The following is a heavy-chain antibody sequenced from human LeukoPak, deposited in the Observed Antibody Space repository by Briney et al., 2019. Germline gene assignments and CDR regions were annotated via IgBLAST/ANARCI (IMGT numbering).Heavy chain of an antibody. D-gene: IGHD3-16*01. J-gene: IGHJ4*02. CDR2: IYYSGST. CDR3: ARGAFGEPDY. CDR1: GASITYNF. V-gene: IGHV4-59*06. Sequence: SETLSLTCTVTGASITYNFWNWFRQPAGKELEWIGYIYYSGSTYYNPSLKSRVTISVDTSKNQFSLKLSSVTAADTAVYYCARGAFGEPDYWGQGTLVTVSS.